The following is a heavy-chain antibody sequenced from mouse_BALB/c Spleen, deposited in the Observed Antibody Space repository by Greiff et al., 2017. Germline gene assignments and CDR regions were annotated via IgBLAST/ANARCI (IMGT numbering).Heavy chain of an antibody. V-gene: IGHV3-6*02. D-gene: IGHD2-14*01. CDR1: GYSITSGYY. J-gene: IGHJ3*01. Sequence: EVKLMESGPGLVKPSQSLSLTCSVTGYSITSGYYWNWIRQFPGNKLEWMGYISYDGSNNYNPSLKNRISITRDTSKNQFFLKLNSVTTEDTATYYCAKTSYRPFAYWGQGTLVTVSA. CDR3: AKTSYRPFAY. CDR2: ISYDGSN.